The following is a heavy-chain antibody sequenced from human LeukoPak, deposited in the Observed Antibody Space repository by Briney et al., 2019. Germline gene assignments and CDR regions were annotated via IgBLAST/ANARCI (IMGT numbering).Heavy chain of an antibody. Sequence: PSETLSLTCTVSGGSISSSSYYWGWIRQPPGKGLGWMGRIFYSGSTYYNPSLKSRVTISVDTSKNQFSLKLSSVTAADTAVYYCARILFLVVPAALYFQHWGQGTLVTVSS. J-gene: IGHJ1*01. CDR3: ARILFLVVPAALYFQH. CDR2: IFYSGST. CDR1: GGSISSSSYY. D-gene: IGHD2-2*01. V-gene: IGHV4-39*01.